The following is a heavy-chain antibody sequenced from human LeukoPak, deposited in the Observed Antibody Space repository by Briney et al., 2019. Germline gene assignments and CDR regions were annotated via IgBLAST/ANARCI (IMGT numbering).Heavy chain of an antibody. CDR2: IYHSGST. V-gene: IGHV4-38-2*02. J-gene: IGHJ4*02. Sequence: SETLSLTCTVSGYSISSGYYWGWIRQPPGKGLEWIGNIYHSGSTNYNPSLKSRVTISVDTSKNQFSLKLSSVTAADTAVYYCARLLGFGELAHFDYWGQGTLVTVS. D-gene: IGHD3-10*01. CDR1: GYSISSGYY. CDR3: ARLLGFGELAHFDY.